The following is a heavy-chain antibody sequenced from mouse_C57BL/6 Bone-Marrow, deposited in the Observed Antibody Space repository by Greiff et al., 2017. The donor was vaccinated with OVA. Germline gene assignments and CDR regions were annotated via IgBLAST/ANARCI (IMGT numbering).Heavy chain of an antibody. D-gene: IGHD1-1*01. CDR3: ARFENYYGSSYFDY. Sequence: QVQLQQSGPELVKPGASVKISCKASGYAFSSSWMNWVKQRPGKGLEWIGRIYPGDGDTNYNGKFKGKATLTADKSSSTAYMQLSSLTSEDSAVYFCARFENYYGSSYFDYWGQGTTLTVSS. CDR1: GYAFSSSW. J-gene: IGHJ2*01. CDR2: IYPGDGDT. V-gene: IGHV1-82*01.